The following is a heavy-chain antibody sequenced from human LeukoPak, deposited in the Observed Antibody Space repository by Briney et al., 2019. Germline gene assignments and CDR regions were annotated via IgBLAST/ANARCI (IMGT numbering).Heavy chain of an antibody. CDR3: ARDRHSSGWFRGSLIDY. D-gene: IGHD6-19*01. CDR1: GFTFSSYS. CDR2: ISSSSSYI. J-gene: IGHJ4*02. Sequence: GGSLRLSCVASGFTFSSYSMNWVRQAPGKGLEWVSCISSSSSYIYYADSVKGRFTISRDNAKNSLYLQMNSLRAEDTAVYYCARDRHSSGWFRGSLIDYWGQGTLVTVSS. V-gene: IGHV3-21*01.